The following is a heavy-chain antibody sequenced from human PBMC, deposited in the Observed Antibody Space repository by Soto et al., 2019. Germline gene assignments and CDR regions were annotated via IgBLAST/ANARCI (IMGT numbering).Heavy chain of an antibody. Sequence: PGESLKISCKGSGYIFTTYWIAWVRQMPGKGLEWMGSIFPGDAETRFSPPFQGQVTISADKSINTAYLQWSSLTTSDTAMYYCARVPAGFLEGAEGMDVWGQGTPVTVSS. D-gene: IGHD3-3*01. J-gene: IGHJ6*02. CDR2: IFPGDAET. V-gene: IGHV5-51*01. CDR3: ARVPAGFLEGAEGMDV. CDR1: GYIFTTYW.